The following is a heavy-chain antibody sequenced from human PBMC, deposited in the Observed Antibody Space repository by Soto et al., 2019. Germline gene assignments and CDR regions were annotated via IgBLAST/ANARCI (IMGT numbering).Heavy chain of an antibody. Sequence: GASVKVSCKASGYTFTNYGITWVRQAPGQGLEWMGWISAYNGNTHYTQRFQGRVTMTTDTSTSTAYMELSGLGSDDTAVYYCATDGAVRSILGGNWGQGTLVTVSS. CDR3: ATDGAVRSILGGN. V-gene: IGHV1-18*01. D-gene: IGHD2-15*01. J-gene: IGHJ4*02. CDR2: ISAYNGNT. CDR1: GYTFTNYG.